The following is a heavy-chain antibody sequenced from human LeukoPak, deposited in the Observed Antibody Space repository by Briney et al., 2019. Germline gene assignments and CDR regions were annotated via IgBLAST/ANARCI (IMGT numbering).Heavy chain of an antibody. CDR2: ISAYNGNT. Sequence: ASVKVSCKASGYTFTSYGISWVRQAPGQGLEWMGWISAYNGNTNYAQKFQGRVTMTTDTSTSTAYMELRSLRSDDTAVYYCAREFLGVWELTGGNWFDPWGQGTLVTVSS. CDR3: AREFLGVWELTGGNWFDP. V-gene: IGHV1-18*01. D-gene: IGHD1-26*01. J-gene: IGHJ5*02. CDR1: GYTFTSYG.